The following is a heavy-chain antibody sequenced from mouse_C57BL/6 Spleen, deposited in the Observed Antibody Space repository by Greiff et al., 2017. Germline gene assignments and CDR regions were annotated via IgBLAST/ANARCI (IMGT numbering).Heavy chain of an antibody. V-gene: IGHV1-53*01. CDR2: INPSTGGT. J-gene: IGHJ2*01. Sequence: VQLQQSGTELVKPGASVKLSCKASGYTFTSYWMHRVKQRPGQGLEWIGNINPSTGGTNYNEKFKSKATLTVDKSSSTAYMQLSSLTSEDSAVYYCARPFMITSYFDYWGQGTTLTVSS. CDR1: GYTFTSYW. CDR3: ARPFMITSYFDY. D-gene: IGHD2-4*01.